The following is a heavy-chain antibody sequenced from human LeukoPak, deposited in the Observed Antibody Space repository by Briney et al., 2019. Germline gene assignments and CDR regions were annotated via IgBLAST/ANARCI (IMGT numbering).Heavy chain of an antibody. D-gene: IGHD3-9*01. CDR2: INHSGST. Sequence: SETLSLTCAVYGGSFSGYYWSWLRQPPGKGLEWIGEINHSGSTNYNPSLKSRVTISVDTSKNQFSLKLSSVTAADTAVYYCARAPLRYFDWLSRPFDYWGQGTLVTVSS. CDR1: GGSFSGYY. V-gene: IGHV4-34*01. CDR3: ARAPLRYFDWLSRPFDY. J-gene: IGHJ4*02.